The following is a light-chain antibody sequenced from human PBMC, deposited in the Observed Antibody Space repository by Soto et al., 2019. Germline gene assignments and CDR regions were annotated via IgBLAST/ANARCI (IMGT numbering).Light chain of an antibody. CDR2: AAS. V-gene: IGKV1-39*01. CDR1: QSISSY. Sequence: DIPMTQSPSSLSASVGDRFTITCRASQSISSYLNWYQQKPGKAPKLLIYAASSLQSGVSSRFSGSGSGTDFTLTISSLQPEDFATYYCQQSYSTPLTFGGGTKVEIK. J-gene: IGKJ4*01. CDR3: QQSYSTPLT.